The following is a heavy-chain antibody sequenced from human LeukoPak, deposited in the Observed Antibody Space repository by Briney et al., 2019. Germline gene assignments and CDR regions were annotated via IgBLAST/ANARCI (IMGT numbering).Heavy chain of an antibody. CDR1: GFTFSSYW. CDR3: ARDRPPTKHIYYYGSRSLSGYCYGMEV. CDR2: IKQDGREK. D-gene: IGHD3-10*01. Sequence: GGSLRLSCAVSGFTFSSYWVSWVRLAPGKGLEWVANIKQDGREKFYVASVKGRFTISRENAKNSLYVQMNHPRAEDTTVYYCARDRPPTKHIYYYGSRSLSGYCYGMEVWGQGTTVTVSS. V-gene: IGHV3-7*01. J-gene: IGHJ6*02.